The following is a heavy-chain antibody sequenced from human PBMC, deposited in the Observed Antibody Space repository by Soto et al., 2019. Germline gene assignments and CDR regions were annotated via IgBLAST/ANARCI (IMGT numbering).Heavy chain of an antibody. CDR2: ISTYNGNT. D-gene: IGHD2-8*01. Sequence: QVQLVQSGAEVKKPGASVKVSCKASGYTFTTYDISWVRQAPGQGLEWMGRISTYNGNTNYPQSLQGRLTMTTDTSTTTADMELRSLRTDDTAVYYCSTDPYHVLIVNAPNLYGMDVWGQGTTVTVSS. CDR1: GYTFTTYD. J-gene: IGHJ6*02. V-gene: IGHV1-18*01. CDR3: STDPYHVLIVNAPNLYGMDV.